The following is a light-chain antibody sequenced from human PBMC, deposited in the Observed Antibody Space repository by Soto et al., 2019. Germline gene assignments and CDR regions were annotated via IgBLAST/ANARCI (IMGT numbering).Light chain of an antibody. Sequence: EIVLTQSPGTLSLSPGERATLSCRASQSVSTYLAWYQQKSGQAPRLLIYDASNRATGIPARFSGSGSGTDFTLTISSLEPEDFAVYYCQQRSSWPLTFGGGTKVDI. V-gene: IGKV3-11*01. J-gene: IGKJ4*01. CDR3: QQRSSWPLT. CDR2: DAS. CDR1: QSVSTY.